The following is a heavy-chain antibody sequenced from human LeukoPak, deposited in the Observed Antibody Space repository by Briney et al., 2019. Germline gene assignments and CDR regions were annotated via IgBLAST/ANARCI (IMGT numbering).Heavy chain of an antibody. CDR2: IRSKAYGGTT. Sequence: GGSLRLSCTASGFTFGDYAMSWVRQAPGKGLEWVGFIRSKAYGGTTEYAASVKGRFTISRDDSKSIAYLQMNSLKTEDTAVYYCTRVLWERWLQFGAFDIWGQGTMVTVSS. V-gene: IGHV3-49*04. D-gene: IGHD5-24*01. CDR1: GFTFGDYA. CDR3: TRVLWERWLQFGAFDI. J-gene: IGHJ3*02.